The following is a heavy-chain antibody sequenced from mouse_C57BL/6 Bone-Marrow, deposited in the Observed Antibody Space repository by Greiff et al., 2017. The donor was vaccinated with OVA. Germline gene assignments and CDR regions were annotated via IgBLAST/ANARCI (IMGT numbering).Heavy chain of an antibody. J-gene: IGHJ2*01. V-gene: IGHV1-59*01. Sequence: QVQLQQPGAELMRPGTSVKLSCKASGYTFTSYWMHWVKQRPGQGLEWIGVIDPSDSYTNYNQKFKGKATLTVDTSSSTAYMQLSSLTSEDSAVYYCARLNWDDYWGQGTTLTVSS. CDR1: GYTFTSYW. D-gene: IGHD4-1*01. CDR3: ARLNWDDY. CDR2: IDPSDSYT.